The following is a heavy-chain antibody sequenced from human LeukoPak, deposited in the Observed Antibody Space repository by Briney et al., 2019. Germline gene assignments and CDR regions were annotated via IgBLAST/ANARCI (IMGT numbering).Heavy chain of an antibody. J-gene: IGHJ5*02. CDR2: ISAYNGNT. D-gene: IGHD2-2*01. V-gene: IGHV1-18*01. CDR1: GYTFTSYG. CDR3: ARSRLDIVVVPAAMAWFDP. Sequence: APVKVSCKASGYTFTSYGISWVRQAPGQGLEWMGWISAYNGNTNYAQKLQGRVTMTTDTSTSTAYMELRSLRSDDTAVYYCARSRLDIVVVPAAMAWFDPWGQGTLVTVSS.